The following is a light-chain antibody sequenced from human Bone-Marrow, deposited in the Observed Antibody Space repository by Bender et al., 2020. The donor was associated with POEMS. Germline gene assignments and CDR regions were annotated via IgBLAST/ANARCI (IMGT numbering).Light chain of an antibody. J-gene: IGLJ2*01. V-gene: IGLV3-1*01. CDR2: QNT. Sequence: SYVLTQPPSVSVSPGQTASITCSGEKLGDKMACWYQQKPGQPPVLVIYQNTRRPSGIPERFSGSSSGNTATLTISGTQAMDEADYYCQAWDSRTVVFGGGTKLTVL. CDR1: KLGDKM. CDR3: QAWDSRTVV.